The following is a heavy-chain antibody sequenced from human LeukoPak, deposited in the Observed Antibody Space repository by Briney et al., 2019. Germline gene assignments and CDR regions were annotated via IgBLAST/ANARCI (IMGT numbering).Heavy chain of an antibody. CDR1: GGSISSGGYY. J-gene: IGHJ4*02. CDR2: IYYSGST. CDR3: RGRTSFDFDY. V-gene: IGHV4-31*03. D-gene: IGHD2-2*01. Sequence: SETLSLTCTVSGGSISSGGYYWSWIRQHPGKGLEWIGYIYYSGSTYYNPSLKSRVTISVDTSKNQFSLKLSSVTAADTAVYYCRGRTSFDFDYWGQGTLVTLSS.